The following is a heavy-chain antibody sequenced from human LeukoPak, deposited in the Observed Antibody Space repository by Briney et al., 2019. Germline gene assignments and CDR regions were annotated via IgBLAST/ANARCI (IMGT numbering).Heavy chain of an antibody. Sequence: SETLSLTCAVYGGSFSGYYWSWLRQPPGKGLEWIGEINHSGSTNYNPSLKSRVTISVDTSKNQFSLKLSSVTAADTAVYYCARDRLRDGYNYIDYWGQGTLVTVSS. V-gene: IGHV4-34*01. J-gene: IGHJ4*02. CDR3: ARDRLRDGYNYIDY. CDR2: INHSGST. D-gene: IGHD5-24*01. CDR1: GGSFSGYY.